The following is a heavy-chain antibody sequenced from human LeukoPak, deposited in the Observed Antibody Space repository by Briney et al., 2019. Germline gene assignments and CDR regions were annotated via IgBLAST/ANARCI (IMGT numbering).Heavy chain of an antibody. V-gene: IGHV1-46*01. D-gene: IGHD3-10*01. CDR2: INPSGGST. CDR1: GYTFTSYY. Sequence: ASVKVSCKASGYTFTSYYMHWVRQAPGQGLEWMGTINPSGGSTSYAQKFQGRVTMTRNTSISTAYMELTSLRSEDTAVYYCARGSWGRGVIIFFDYWGQGTLVTVSS. J-gene: IGHJ4*02. CDR3: ARGSWGRGVIIFFDY.